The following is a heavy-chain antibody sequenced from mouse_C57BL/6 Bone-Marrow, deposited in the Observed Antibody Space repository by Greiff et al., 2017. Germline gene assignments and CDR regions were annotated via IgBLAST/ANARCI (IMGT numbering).Heavy chain of an antibody. V-gene: IGHV5-6*01. Sequence: EVHLVESGGDLVKPGGSLKLSCAASGFTFSSYGMSWVRQTPDKRLEWVATISSGGSYTYYPDSVKGRFTISRDNAKNTLYLQMSSLKSEDTAMYYCARHEGGGNINYWGQGTTLTVSS. D-gene: IGHD1-1*02. CDR2: ISSGGSYT. J-gene: IGHJ2*01. CDR3: ARHEGGGNINY. CDR1: GFTFSSYG.